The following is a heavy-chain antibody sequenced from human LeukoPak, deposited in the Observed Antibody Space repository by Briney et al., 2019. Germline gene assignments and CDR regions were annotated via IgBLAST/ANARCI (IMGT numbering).Heavy chain of an antibody. J-gene: IGHJ4*02. CDR3: AGGSGSYYAFDY. CDR2: INHSGST. CDR1: GGSFSGYY. D-gene: IGHD3-10*01. V-gene: IGHV4-34*01. Sequence: PSETLSLTCAVYGGSFSGYYWSWIRQPPGKGLEWIGEINHSGSTYYNPSLKSRVTISVDTSKNQFSLKLSSVTAADTAVYYCAGGSGSYYAFDYWGQGTLVTVSS.